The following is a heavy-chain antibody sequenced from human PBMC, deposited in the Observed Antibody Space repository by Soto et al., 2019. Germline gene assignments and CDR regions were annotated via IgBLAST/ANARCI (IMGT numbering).Heavy chain of an antibody. CDR2: ISYDGSNK. D-gene: IGHD2-15*01. V-gene: IGHV3-30*09. Sequence: QVQVVESGGGVVQPGRSLRLSCAASGFTFSSYAMHWVRQAPGKGLEWVALISYDGSNKYYADSVKGRFAISRDNSKNTLYLQMNSLRAEDTAVYYCARMGLLHGMDVWGQRTRVTVYS. CDR1: GFTFSSYA. CDR3: ARMGLLHGMDV. J-gene: IGHJ6*02.